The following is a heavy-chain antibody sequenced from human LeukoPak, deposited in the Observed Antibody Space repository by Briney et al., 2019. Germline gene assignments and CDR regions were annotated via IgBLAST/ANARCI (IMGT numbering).Heavy chain of an antibody. D-gene: IGHD6-13*01. CDR3: ARSSLRIGAAGHEYFQH. Sequence: VASVTVSCTASGCTFSSYAISWVRQAPGQGLEWMGGIIPFFGTANYAQKFQGRVTITADKSTSTANMELSSLRTEDAAVYYCARSSLRIGAAGHEYFQHWGQGTLVTVSS. J-gene: IGHJ1*01. CDR2: IIPFFGTA. V-gene: IGHV1-69*06. CDR1: GCTFSSYA.